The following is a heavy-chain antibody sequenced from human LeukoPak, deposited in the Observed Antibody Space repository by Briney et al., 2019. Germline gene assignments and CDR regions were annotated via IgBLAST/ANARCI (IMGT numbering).Heavy chain of an antibody. Sequence: SETLSLTCAVSGGSISSNSYYWGWLRQPPGKGLEWIGRIYTSGSTNYNPSLKSRVTMSVDTSKNQFSLKLSSVTAADTAVYYCARGGSSGWYDYWGQGTLVTVSS. CDR2: IYTSGST. CDR1: GGSISSNSYY. J-gene: IGHJ4*02. D-gene: IGHD6-19*01. CDR3: ARGGSSGWYDY. V-gene: IGHV4-39*07.